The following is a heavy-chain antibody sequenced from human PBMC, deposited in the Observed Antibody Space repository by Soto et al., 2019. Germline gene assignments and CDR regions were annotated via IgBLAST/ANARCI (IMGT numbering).Heavy chain of an antibody. J-gene: IGHJ5*01. CDR2: VYVTGTT. Sequence: SETLSLTCTVSGASISDYYWSWIRQPAGQALEWIGRVYVTGTTYFNPSLKRRVTMSVDTSNNQVSLKLSSVTAADSAIYYCARDGEYTSGWYSFDSWGPGTLVTVSS. D-gene: IGHD6-19*01. V-gene: IGHV4-4*07. CDR3: ARDGEYTSGWYSFDS. CDR1: GASISDYY.